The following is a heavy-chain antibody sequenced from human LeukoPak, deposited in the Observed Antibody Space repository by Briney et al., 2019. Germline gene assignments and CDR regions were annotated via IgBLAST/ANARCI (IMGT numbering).Heavy chain of an antibody. CDR1: CGSFSGYY. D-gene: IGHD3-10*01. Sequence: SETLSLTCAVYCGSFSGYYWSWIRHPPGKGLEWIGEINHIGSTNYNPSPKSRATISVDTSKNQFSMKLSSVTAADTAVYYCARRRRWGSGSYGNWFDPWGQGTLVTVSS. V-gene: IGHV4-34*01. J-gene: IGHJ5*02. CDR2: INHIGST. CDR3: ARRRRWGSGSYGNWFDP.